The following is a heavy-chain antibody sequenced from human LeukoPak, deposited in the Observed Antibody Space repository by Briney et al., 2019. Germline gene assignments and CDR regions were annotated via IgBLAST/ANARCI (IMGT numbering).Heavy chain of an antibody. J-gene: IGHJ4*02. CDR3: ARELYNHYDSSGYPDDY. CDR1: GFTFSSYS. CDR2: ISSSSSYI. Sequence: GGSLRLSCAASGFTFSSYSMNWVRQAPGKGLEWVSSISSSSSYIYYADSVKGRFTISRDNAKNSLYPQMNSLRAEDTAVYYCARELYNHYDSSGYPDDYWGQGTLVTVSS. D-gene: IGHD3-22*01. V-gene: IGHV3-21*01.